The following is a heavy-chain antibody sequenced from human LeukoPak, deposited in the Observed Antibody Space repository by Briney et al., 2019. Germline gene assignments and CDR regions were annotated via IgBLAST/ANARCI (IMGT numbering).Heavy chain of an antibody. V-gene: IGHV3-33*01. D-gene: IGHD6-19*01. CDR1: GFTFSSYG. CDR2: IWYDGSNK. Sequence: GGSLRLSCAASGFTFSSYGMHWVRQAPGKGLEWVAVIWYDGSNKYYADSVKGRFTISRDNSKNTVYLQMNSLRAEDTAVYYFARSGYSSGWYYFDYWARGTLVPVSS. J-gene: IGHJ4*02. CDR3: ARSGYSSGWYYFDY.